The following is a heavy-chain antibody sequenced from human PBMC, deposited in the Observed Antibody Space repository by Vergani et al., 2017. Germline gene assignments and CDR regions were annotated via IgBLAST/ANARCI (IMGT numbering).Heavy chain of an antibody. V-gene: IGHV3-48*01. CDR3: ARGRSSSWYFGHCGMDV. CDR2: ISSSSSAI. CDR1: GFTFSSYS. J-gene: IGHJ6*02. D-gene: IGHD6-13*01. Sequence: EVQLVESGGGLVQPGGSLRLSCAASGFTFSSYSMNWVRQAPGKGLEWVSYISSSSSAIYYADSVKGRFTISRDNAKNSLYLQMNSLRAEDTAVYYCARGRSSSWYFGHCGMDVWGQGTTVTVSS.